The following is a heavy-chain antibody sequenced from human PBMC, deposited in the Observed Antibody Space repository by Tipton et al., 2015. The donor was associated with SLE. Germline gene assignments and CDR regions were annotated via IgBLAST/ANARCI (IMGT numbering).Heavy chain of an antibody. D-gene: IGHD2-2*01. CDR2: IYTSGST. V-gene: IGHV4-4*07. CDR3: ARDWDRLPAAADY. CDR1: GGSISSYY. Sequence: TLSLTCTVSGGSISSYYWSWIRQPAGKGLEWIGRIYTSGSTNYNPSLKSRVTMSVDTSKNSLYLQMNSLRAEDTAVYYCARDWDRLPAAADYWGQGTLVTVSS. J-gene: IGHJ4*02.